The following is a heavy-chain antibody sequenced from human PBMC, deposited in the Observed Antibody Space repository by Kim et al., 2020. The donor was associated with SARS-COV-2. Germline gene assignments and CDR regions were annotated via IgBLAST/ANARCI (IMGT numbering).Heavy chain of an antibody. J-gene: IGHJ5*02. CDR2: INHSGST. CDR3: ARGPGYSSSWYGARNWFDP. D-gene: IGHD6-13*01. Sequence: WIGEINHSGSTNSNPSLKSRVTISVDTSKNQFSLKLSSVTAADTAVYYCARGPGYSSSWYGARNWFDPWGQGTLVTVSS. V-gene: IGHV4-34*01.